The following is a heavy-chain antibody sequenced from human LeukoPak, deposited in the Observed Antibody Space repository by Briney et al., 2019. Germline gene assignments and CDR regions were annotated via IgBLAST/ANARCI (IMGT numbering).Heavy chain of an antibody. V-gene: IGHV3-7*03. D-gene: IGHD3-10*01. Sequence: GGSLRLSCAASGFTFSSYWMSWVRQAPGKGLEWVANINKDGGEKYYVDSVKGRFTISRDNAKNSLYLQMNSLRAEDTALYYCAKDISANYYGSGTQNGFDYWGQGTLVTVSS. CDR2: INKDGGEK. CDR1: GFTFSSYW. J-gene: IGHJ4*02. CDR3: AKDISANYYGSGTQNGFDY.